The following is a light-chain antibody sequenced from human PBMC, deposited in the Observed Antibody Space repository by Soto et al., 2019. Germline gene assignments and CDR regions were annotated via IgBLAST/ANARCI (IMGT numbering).Light chain of an antibody. Sequence: EIVLTQSPGTLSLSPGERATLSCRASQSVSSNSLAWYQQKPGQAPRLLIYGASSRATGLPDRFSGSGSGTDFTLTISRLEPEDFAVYYCQQYGNSPYTFGRGTKLEIK. V-gene: IGKV3-20*01. J-gene: IGKJ2*01. CDR3: QQYGNSPYT. CDR1: QSVSSNS. CDR2: GAS.